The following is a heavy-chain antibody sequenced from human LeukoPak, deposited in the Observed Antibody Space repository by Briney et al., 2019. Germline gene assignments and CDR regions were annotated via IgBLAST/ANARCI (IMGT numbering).Heavy chain of an antibody. CDR1: GYTFIGYY. V-gene: IGHV1-2*02. CDR3: ARTPSYGSGSGPPYYFDY. D-gene: IGHD3-10*01. Sequence: GASVKVSCKASGYTFIGYYMHWVRQAPGQGLEWMGWINPNSGGTNYAQKFQGRVTMTRDTSISTAYMELSRLRSDDTAVYYCARTPSYGSGSGPPYYFDYWGQGTLVTVSS. J-gene: IGHJ4*02. CDR2: INPNSGGT.